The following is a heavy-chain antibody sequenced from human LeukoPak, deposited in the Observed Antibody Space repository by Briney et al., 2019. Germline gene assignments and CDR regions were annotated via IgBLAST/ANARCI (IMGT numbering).Heavy chain of an antibody. CDR1: GGSISSSSYY. CDR3: ARHMRVMIVVPSFDY. Sequence: SETLSLTCTVSGGSISSSSYYWGWIRQPPGKGLEWIGSIYYSGSTYYNPSLKSRVTISVDTSKNQFSLKLSSVTAADTAVYYCARHMRVMIVVPSFDYWGQGTLVTVSS. CDR2: IYYSGST. J-gene: IGHJ4*02. V-gene: IGHV4-39*01. D-gene: IGHD3-22*01.